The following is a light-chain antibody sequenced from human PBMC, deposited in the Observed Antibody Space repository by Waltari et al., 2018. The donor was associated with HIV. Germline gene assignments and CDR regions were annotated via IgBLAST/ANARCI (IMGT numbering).Light chain of an antibody. CDR1: QSVTTY. CDR3: QQRNNWLGGYT. J-gene: IGKJ2*01. V-gene: IGKV3-11*01. Sequence: EVVLTQSPATLSLSPGERATFSCRASQSVTTYLAWYQQKPGQAPRLLIYDASKRATGVPDRFSGSGSGTDFTLTISSLEPEDFAVYYCQQRNNWLGGYTFGQGTKLQIK. CDR2: DAS.